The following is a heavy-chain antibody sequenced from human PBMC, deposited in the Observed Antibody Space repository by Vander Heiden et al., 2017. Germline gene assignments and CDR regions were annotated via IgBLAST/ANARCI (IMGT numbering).Heavy chain of an antibody. Sequence: EVQRVESGGGGGQRGGSVRRPCAASGSPFHTYRMHGLRWVPGKGLVWVSRLDEYGNNRDYAASVKGRFTISRDNANNMLYLQMNSLRPEDTAIYYCARDVGGAGSDWGQGTLVTVSS. CDR3: ARDVGGAGSD. CDR2: LDEYGNNR. J-gene: IGHJ4*02. CDR1: GSPFHTYR. D-gene: IGHD1-26*01. V-gene: IGHV3-74*01.